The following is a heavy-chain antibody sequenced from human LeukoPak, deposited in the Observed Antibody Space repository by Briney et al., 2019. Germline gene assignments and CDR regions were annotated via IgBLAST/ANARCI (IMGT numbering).Heavy chain of an antibody. Sequence: SVKVSCKAPDNTFTRSGLSWVRQAPGQGLEWMGRIIPILGIANYAQKFQGRVTITADKSTSTAYMELSSLRSEDTAVYYCARGYCGGDCYSTPYYYYYGMDVWGQGTTVTVSS. CDR3: ARGYCGGDCYSTPYYYYYGMDV. CDR2: IIPILGIA. D-gene: IGHD2-21*02. V-gene: IGHV1-69*04. CDR1: DNTFTRSG. J-gene: IGHJ6*02.